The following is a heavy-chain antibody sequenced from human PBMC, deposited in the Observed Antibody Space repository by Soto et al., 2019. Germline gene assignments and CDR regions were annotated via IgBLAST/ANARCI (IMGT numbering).Heavy chain of an antibody. J-gene: IGHJ5*02. D-gene: IGHD2-21*01. CDR1: GVTITSGGYS. CDR3: ASSKYDVVAGSGWFDP. CDR2: MYRSGNK. V-gene: IGHV4-30-2*01. Sequence: SETLSLTCAVSGVTITSGGYSWGWIRQRPGQGLEWIGYMYRSGNKYYNPSLNGLATISLDHESNQFSLRLNSVTAADKAAYFCASSKYDVVAGSGWFDPWGQGTLVTVSS.